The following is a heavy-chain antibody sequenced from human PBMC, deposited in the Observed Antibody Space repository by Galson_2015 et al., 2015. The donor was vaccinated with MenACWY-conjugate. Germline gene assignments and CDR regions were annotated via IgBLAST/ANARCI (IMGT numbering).Heavy chain of an antibody. J-gene: IGHJ4*02. D-gene: IGHD2-15*01. CDR2: IYPGDSDT. Sequence: QSGAEVKKPGQSLKISCYGSGYNFSNYWIAWVRQMPGKGLECMGIIYPGDSDTTYSPSFQGQVTISADKSINTAYLQWTSLKTSDTAIYYCARGVSYCSGGICYYFDYWGRGTLVTVSS. V-gene: IGHV5-51*01. CDR3: ARGVSYCSGGICYYFDY. CDR1: GYNFSNYW.